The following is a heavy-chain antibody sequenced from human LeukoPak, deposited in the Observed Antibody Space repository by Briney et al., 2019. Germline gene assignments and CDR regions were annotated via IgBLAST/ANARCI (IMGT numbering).Heavy chain of an antibody. J-gene: IGHJ4*02. CDR1: GGSISSYY. CDR3: ARGGPYQLLWGYFDY. Sequence: PSETLSLTCTVSGGSISSYYWSWIRQPAGKGLEWIGRIYTSGSTSYSPSLKSRVTISVDKSRNQFSLNLNSVTAADTAVYYCARGGPYQLLWGYFDYWGQGTLVTVSS. V-gene: IGHV4-4*07. D-gene: IGHD2-2*01. CDR2: IYTSGST.